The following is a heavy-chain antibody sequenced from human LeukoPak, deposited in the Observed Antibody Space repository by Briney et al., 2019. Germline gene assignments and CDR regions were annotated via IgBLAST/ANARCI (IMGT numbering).Heavy chain of an antibody. Sequence: SETLSLTCSVSNGAVKNYYWTWIRQPPGQGLEWIGNFLYSGTTTYRASLDSRLIISVDNSKNTVSLRLFSVTATNTAVYYCATLVYSGSRYHFDTWGQGTLVTVSS. CDR2: FLYSGTT. CDR3: ATLVYSGSRYHFDT. CDR1: NGAVKNYY. D-gene: IGHD1-26*01. V-gene: IGHV4-59*02. J-gene: IGHJ4*02.